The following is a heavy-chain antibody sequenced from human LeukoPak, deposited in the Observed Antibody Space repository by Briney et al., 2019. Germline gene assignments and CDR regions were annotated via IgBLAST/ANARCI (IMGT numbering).Heavy chain of an antibody. J-gene: IGHJ4*02. CDR3: ARRTRGYSYGSLDY. CDR1: GGSISSSSYY. D-gene: IGHD5-18*01. V-gene: IGHV4-39*01. CDR2: IYYSGST. Sequence: SETLSLTCTVSGGSISSSSYYWGWIRQPPGKGLEWIGSIYYSGSTYYNPSLKSRVTISVDTSKNQFSLTLSSVTAADTAVYYCARRTRGYSYGSLDYWGQGTLVTVSS.